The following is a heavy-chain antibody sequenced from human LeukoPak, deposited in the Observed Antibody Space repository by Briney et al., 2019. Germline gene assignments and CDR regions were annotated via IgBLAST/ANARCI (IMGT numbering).Heavy chain of an antibody. D-gene: IGHD1-26*01. CDR1: GGSISSSN. V-gene: IGHV3-23*01. Sequence: PSGTLSLTCAVSGGSISSSNWWSWVRQPPGKGLEWVSAISGSGGSTYYADSVKGRFTISRDNSKNTLYLQMNSLRAEDTAVYYCAKDSRFSLSGSRPRYWGQGTLVTVSS. CDR3: AKDSRFSLSGSRPRY. J-gene: IGHJ4*02. CDR2: ISGSGGST.